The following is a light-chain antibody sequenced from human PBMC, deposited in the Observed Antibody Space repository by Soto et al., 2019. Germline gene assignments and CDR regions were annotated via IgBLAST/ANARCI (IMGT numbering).Light chain of an antibody. CDR1: SGHSSYI. Sequence: QPVLTQSSSASASLGSSVKLTCTLSSGHSSYIIACHQQQPGKAPRYLMKLEGSGSYNKGSGVPDRFSGSSSGADRYLTIPNLQFEDEADYYCETWDSNNWVFGGGTKLTVL. CDR2: LEGSGSY. V-gene: IGLV4-60*02. CDR3: ETWDSNNWV. J-gene: IGLJ3*02.